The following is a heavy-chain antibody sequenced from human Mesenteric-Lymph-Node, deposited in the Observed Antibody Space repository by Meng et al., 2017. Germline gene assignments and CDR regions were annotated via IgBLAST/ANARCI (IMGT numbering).Heavy chain of an antibody. J-gene: IGHJ4*02. CDR2: FHYSGST. Sequence: SETLSLTCAVSGGPISTSGYYGGWIRQPPGKGLEWIGSFHYSGSTYYTPSLESRLTISLDTSKNQLSLKLSSVTAADTAVYYCLSGGDWTWHNWGQGTQVTVSS. CDR3: LSGGDWTWHN. D-gene: IGHD3/OR15-3a*01. V-gene: IGHV4-39*07. CDR1: GGPISTSGYY.